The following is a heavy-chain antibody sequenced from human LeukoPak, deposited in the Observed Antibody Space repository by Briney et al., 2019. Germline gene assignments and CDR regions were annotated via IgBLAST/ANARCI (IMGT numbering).Heavy chain of an antibody. V-gene: IGHV5-51*01. J-gene: IGHJ4*02. Sequence: GESLKISCKASGYSLTSYWIGWVRQMPGKGLEWMGIIDPSDSEARYTPSFQGQVTISVDKSLTTADLQWNSLKASDTAMYYCARQTAMGRSGDYWGQGTLVTVSS. CDR2: IDPSDSEA. CDR3: ARQTAMGRSGDY. D-gene: IGHD5-18*01. CDR1: GYSLTSYW.